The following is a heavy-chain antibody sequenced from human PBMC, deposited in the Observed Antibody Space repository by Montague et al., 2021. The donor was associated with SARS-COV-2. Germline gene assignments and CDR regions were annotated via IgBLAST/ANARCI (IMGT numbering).Heavy chain of an antibody. Sequence: SETLSLTCTVSGDATISSYYYWGWFRQPPGMGLESIGTVYHTGSAYYTPSLKSRVTIFVDTSRNHLSLKSTSVTAAATAVYFCTRLNLLKGYGLDVWGQGTTVTVSS. CDR1: GDATISSYYY. V-gene: IGHV4-39*01. J-gene: IGHJ6*02. CDR3: TRLNLLKGYGLDV. CDR2: VYHTGSA.